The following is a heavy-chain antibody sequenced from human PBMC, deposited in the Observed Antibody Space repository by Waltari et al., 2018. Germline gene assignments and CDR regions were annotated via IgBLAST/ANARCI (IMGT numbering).Heavy chain of an antibody. J-gene: IGHJ3*01. CDR3: ATYIGASVGTAAFDV. CDR2: ISYSGTT. CDR1: GGYIDNPTHY. V-gene: IGHV4-39*05. D-gene: IGHD5-12*01. Sequence: QLQPQESGPGPVKPSEPPSITCSVSGGYIDNPTHYRSWIRQPPGQGLKWIGTISYSGTTYTNPSLRSRLTMSRDTSKNQLSLTLGSTTAADTAVYYCATYIGASVGTAAFDVWGQGTMVTVSS.